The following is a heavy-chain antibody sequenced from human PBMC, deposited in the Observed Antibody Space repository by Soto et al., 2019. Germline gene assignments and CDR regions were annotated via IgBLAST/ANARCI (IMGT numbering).Heavy chain of an antibody. Sequence: QITLMETGPTLVKPTQTLTLTCTFSGFSLSTSGVGVGWIRQPPGKALEWLAVIHWNEDNHYSPSLKSRLTITKDTSKNQVVLTMTNVDPVDTATYYCAHRRINPGHDYWGQGALVTVSS. CDR1: GFSLSTSGVG. V-gene: IGHV2-5*01. CDR3: AHRRINPGHDY. D-gene: IGHD2-15*01. J-gene: IGHJ4*02. CDR2: IHWNEDN.